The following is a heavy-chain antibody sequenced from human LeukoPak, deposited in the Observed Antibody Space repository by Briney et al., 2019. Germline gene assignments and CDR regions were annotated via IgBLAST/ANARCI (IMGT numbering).Heavy chain of an antibody. Sequence: PSQTLSLTCTVSGGSISSGGYYWSRIRQHPGKGLEWIGYIYYSGSTYYNPSLKSRVTISVDTSKNQFSLKLSSVTAADTAVYYCARGRGSSSWYYFDYWGQGTLVTVSS. J-gene: IGHJ4*02. V-gene: IGHV4-31*03. CDR1: GGSISSGGYY. CDR3: ARGRGSSSWYYFDY. CDR2: IYYSGST. D-gene: IGHD6-13*01.